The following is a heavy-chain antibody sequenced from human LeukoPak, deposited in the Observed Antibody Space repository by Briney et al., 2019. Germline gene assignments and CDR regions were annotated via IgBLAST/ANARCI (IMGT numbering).Heavy chain of an antibody. CDR3: ARVQVVVPAATPNYYFDY. J-gene: IGHJ4*02. D-gene: IGHD2-2*01. CDR2: IYASGST. Sequence: PSETLSLTCTVSGGSISSYYWSWIRQPPGKGLEWIGYIYASGSTNYNPSLKSRVTISVDTSKSQFSLKLSSVTAADTAVYYCARVQVVVPAATPNYYFDYWGQGTLVTVSS. V-gene: IGHV4-4*09. CDR1: GGSISSYY.